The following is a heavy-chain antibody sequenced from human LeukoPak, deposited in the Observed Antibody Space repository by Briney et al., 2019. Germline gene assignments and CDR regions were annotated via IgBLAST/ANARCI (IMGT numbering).Heavy chain of an antibody. CDR2: VSSSSSYI. J-gene: IGHJ6*03. V-gene: IGHV3-21*01. CDR1: GFTFSSYS. D-gene: IGHD3-9*01. Sequence: GGSLRLSCAASGFTFSSYSMNWVRQAPGKGLEWVSSVSSSSSYIYYADSVKGRFTISRDNAKNSLYLQMNSLRAEDTAVYYCARAYYDILTGYHYYYMDVWGKGTTVTISS. CDR3: ARAYYDILTGYHYYYMDV.